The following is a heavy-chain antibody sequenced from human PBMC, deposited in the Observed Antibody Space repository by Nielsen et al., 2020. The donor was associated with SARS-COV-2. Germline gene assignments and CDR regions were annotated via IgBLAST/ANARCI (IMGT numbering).Heavy chain of an antibody. V-gene: IGHV4-39*01. D-gene: IGHD3-9*01. Sequence: SETLSLTCTVSGGSISSYYWGWIRQPPGKGLEWIGSIYYSGGTYYNPSLKSRVTISVDTSKNQFSLKLSSVTAADTAVYYCARQHDILTGPGWFDPWGQGTLVTVSS. J-gene: IGHJ5*02. CDR2: IYYSGGT. CDR3: ARQHDILTGPGWFDP. CDR1: GGSISSYY.